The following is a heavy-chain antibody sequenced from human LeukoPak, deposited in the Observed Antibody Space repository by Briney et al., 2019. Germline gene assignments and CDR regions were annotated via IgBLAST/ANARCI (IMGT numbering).Heavy chain of an antibody. D-gene: IGHD3-10*01. CDR2: ISYDGSIK. CDR1: GFTLSTYA. CDR3: AKEGYFYGGGDAFDI. V-gene: IGHV3-30-3*01. J-gene: IGHJ3*02. Sequence: GRSLRLSCAASGFTLSTYAIHWVRQAPGKGLEWVTYISYDGSIKYYADSVKGRFTISRDNSKNTLYLQMHSLRAEDTAIYYCAKEGYFYGGGDAFDIWGQGTMVTVSS.